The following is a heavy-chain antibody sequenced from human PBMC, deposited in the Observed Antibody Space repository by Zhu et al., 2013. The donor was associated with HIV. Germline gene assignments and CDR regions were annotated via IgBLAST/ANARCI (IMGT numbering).Heavy chain of an antibody. V-gene: IGHV1-8*01. CDR2: MNPNSGNT. J-gene: IGHJ3*02. CDR3: ARGVSRFLEAAWGDGFDI. Sequence: QVQLVQSGGEVKKPGASVKVSCKASGYTFTSYDINWVRQATGQGLEWMGWMNPNSGNTGYVQKFQGRVTMTRNTSISTAYMELSSLRSEDTAVYYCARGVSRFLEAAWGDGFDIWGQGTMVTVSS. D-gene: IGHD3-3*01. CDR1: GYTFTSYD.